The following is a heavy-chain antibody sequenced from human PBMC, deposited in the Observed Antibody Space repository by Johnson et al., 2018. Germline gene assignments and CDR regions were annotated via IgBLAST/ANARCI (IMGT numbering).Heavy chain of an antibody. J-gene: IGHJ3*02. Sequence: QVQLVQSGGGVVQPGRSLRLSCAASGFTFSSYAMHWVRQAPGKGLEWVAVISHDGSIEYYADSVKGRFTISRDNSKNTLFLQMKSLRAEDTAVYSGARVSNGYMSTHAFDIWGQGTMVTVSS. CDR1: GFTFSSYA. CDR3: ARVSNGYMSTHAFDI. V-gene: IGHV3-30-3*01. D-gene: IGHD5-24*01. CDR2: ISHDGSIE.